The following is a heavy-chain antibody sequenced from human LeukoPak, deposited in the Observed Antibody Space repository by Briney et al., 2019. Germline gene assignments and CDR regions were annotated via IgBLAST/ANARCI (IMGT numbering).Heavy chain of an antibody. D-gene: IGHD6-13*01. CDR2: INPNSGGT. J-gene: IGHJ6*03. CDR3: ARDRTAAAGTQIKYYYYYMDV. CDR1: GYTFTGYY. V-gene: IGHV1-2*02. Sequence: ASVKVSCKASGYTFTGYYMHWVRQAPGQGLEWMGWINPNSGGTNYAQKFQGRVTMTRDTSITTAYMELSRLRSDDTAVYYCARDRTAAAGTQIKYYYYYMDVWGKGTTVTVSS.